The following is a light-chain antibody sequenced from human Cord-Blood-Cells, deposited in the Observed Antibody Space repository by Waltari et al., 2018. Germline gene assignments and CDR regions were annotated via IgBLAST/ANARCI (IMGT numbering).Light chain of an antibody. Sequence: SSELTQDPAVSVALGQTVRITCQGDSLRSYYASWYQQKPGQAPVLVIYGKNNRPSGIPDRFSGSSSGNTASLTITGAQAEDEDDYYCHSRDSSGNHLVFGGGTKLTVL. J-gene: IGLJ2*01. CDR2: GKN. CDR3: HSRDSSGNHLV. CDR1: SLRSYY. V-gene: IGLV3-19*01.